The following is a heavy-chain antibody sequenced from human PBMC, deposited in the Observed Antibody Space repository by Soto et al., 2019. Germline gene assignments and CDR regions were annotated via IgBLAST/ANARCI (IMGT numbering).Heavy chain of an antibody. J-gene: IGHJ4*02. Sequence: PGGSLRLSCAASGITFSDYYMSWIRQAPGKGLEWVSYISSSADIIYYADSVKGRFTVSRDSAKNSLYLQMNSLRAEDTAVFYCGLKEWFYTSGTYFGLAHWGQGTLVTVPS. CDR3: GLKEWFYTSGTYFGLAH. CDR2: ISSSADII. CDR1: GITFSDYY. D-gene: IGHD3-10*01. V-gene: IGHV3-11*01.